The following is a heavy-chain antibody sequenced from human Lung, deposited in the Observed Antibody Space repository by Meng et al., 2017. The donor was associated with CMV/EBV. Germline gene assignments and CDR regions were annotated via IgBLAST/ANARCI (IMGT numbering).Heavy chain of an antibody. CDR3: LRRSGGSV. Sequence: QGQLGGSGPAPVKPSETLSLPCAVSGDSITNHNWGAWVRQPPGKGLGVIGEIPHRGSSAYNPSLKSRVSMSIDKSKNQFSLKLTSVTAADTAVYHCLRRSGGSVWGQGTLVTVSS. D-gene: IGHD3-10*01. J-gene: IGHJ1*01. CDR2: IPHRGSS. CDR1: GDSITNHNW. V-gene: IGHV4-4*02.